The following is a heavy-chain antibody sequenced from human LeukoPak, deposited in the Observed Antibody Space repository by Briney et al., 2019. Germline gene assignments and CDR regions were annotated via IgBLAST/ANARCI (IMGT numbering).Heavy chain of an antibody. CDR3: ASHIPVSYYYMDV. D-gene: IGHD1-14*01. CDR2: ISGSGGST. J-gene: IGHJ6*03. CDR1: GFTFSNYA. Sequence: TGGSLKLSCAASGFTFSNYAMSWVRQAPGKGLEWVSAISGSGGSTYYADSVKGRFTISRDNSKNTLYLQMNSLRAEDTAVYYCASHIPVSYYYMDVWGKGTTVTVSS. V-gene: IGHV3-23*01.